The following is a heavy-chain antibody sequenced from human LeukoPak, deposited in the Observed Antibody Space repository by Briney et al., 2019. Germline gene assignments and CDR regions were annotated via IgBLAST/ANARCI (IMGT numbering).Heavy chain of an antibody. J-gene: IGHJ1*01. D-gene: IGHD2/OR15-2a*01. CDR3: AKDLSGILHH. CDR1: GFTFSSYG. CDR2: IRHDGSNK. V-gene: IGHV3-30*02. Sequence: PGGSLRLSCAASGFTFSSYGMHWVRQAPGKGLEWEAFIRHDGSNKYYADSVKGRFTISRDNSKNTLYLQMNSLRAEDTAVYYCAKDLSGILHHWGQGTLVTVSS.